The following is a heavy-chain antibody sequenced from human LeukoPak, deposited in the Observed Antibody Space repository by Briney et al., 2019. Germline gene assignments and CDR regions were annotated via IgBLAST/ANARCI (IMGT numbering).Heavy chain of an antibody. V-gene: IGHV4-39*01. D-gene: IGHD1-26*01. CDR3: ARQWELRRNNWFDP. CDR2: IYYSGST. Sequence: GSLRLSCAASGFTFTTYGFNWVRQAPGKGLEWIGSIYYSGSTYYNPSLESRVTISVDTSKNQFSLKLSSVTAADTAVYYCARQWELRRNNWFDPWGQGTLVTVSS. CDR1: GFTFTTYGFN. J-gene: IGHJ5*02.